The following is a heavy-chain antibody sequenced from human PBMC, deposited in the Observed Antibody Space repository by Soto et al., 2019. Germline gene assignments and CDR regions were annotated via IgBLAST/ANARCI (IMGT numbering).Heavy chain of an antibody. V-gene: IGHV3-21*01. D-gene: IGHD2-8*01. Sequence: EVQLVESGGSLVKPGGSLRLSCAGSGIPVSDDTMNWVRQAPGKGLEWVSCMSSTSSYIYYADSVKGRFTISRDNAKNSLYLQMNSLRDEDTAVYYCATTHGQAYYYYGMDMWGQGTTVTVSS. J-gene: IGHJ6*02. CDR2: MSSTSSYI. CDR3: ATTHGQAYYYYGMDM. CDR1: GIPVSDDT.